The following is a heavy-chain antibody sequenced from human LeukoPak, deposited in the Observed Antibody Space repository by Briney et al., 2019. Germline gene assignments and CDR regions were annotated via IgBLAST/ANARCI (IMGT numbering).Heavy chain of an antibody. J-gene: IGHJ5*02. CDR2: MSSSGRS. CDR1: DGSMSSDTYF. Sequence: SQTLSLTCTVSDGSMSSDTYFWSWIRQPAGKGLQWIGRMSSSGRSDYNPSLKSRVTISIDTSMNQFSMTLSSVTAADTAVYYCAKGAGPPWFDPWGQGTLVTVSS. CDR3: AKGAGPPWFDP. V-gene: IGHV4-61*02. D-gene: IGHD6-19*01.